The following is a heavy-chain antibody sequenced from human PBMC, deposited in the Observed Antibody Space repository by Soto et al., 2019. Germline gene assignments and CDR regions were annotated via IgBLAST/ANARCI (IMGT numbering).Heavy chain of an antibody. V-gene: IGHV3-30-3*01. J-gene: IGHJ4*02. CDR3: ARHTIIVVVSAPYFDY. CDR1: GFTFSSYA. CDR2: ISYDGSNN. D-gene: IGHD3-22*01. Sequence: PGGSLRLSCAASGFTFSSYAMHWVRQAPCKGLELVAVISYDGSNNYYAYSVKGRFTISRDNSKNTLYMQMNSLRAEDTAVYYCARHTIIVVVSAPYFDYWGQGTLVTVSS.